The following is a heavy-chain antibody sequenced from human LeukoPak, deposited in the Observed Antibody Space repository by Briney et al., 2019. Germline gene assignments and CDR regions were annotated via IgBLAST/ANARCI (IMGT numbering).Heavy chain of an antibody. Sequence: GASVKVSCTASGYTFTGYYMHWVRQAPGQGLEWMGWINPNSGGTNYAQKFQGRVTMTGDTSISTAYMELSRLRSDDTAVYYCARADYYYYGMDVWGQGTTVTVSS. CDR3: ARADYYYYGMDV. V-gene: IGHV1-2*02. J-gene: IGHJ6*02. CDR1: GYTFTGYY. CDR2: INPNSGGT.